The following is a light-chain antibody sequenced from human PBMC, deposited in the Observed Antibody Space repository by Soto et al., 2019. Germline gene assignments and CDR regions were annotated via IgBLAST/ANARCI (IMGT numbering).Light chain of an antibody. V-gene: IGKV3-20*01. CDR2: GAS. CDR3: PQFGNSART. Sequence: EIVLTQSPGTLSLSPGERATLSCRASQSVSSTDLVWYQQKPGQAPRLLIYGASSRATGIPARFSGSGSGTDFSLTISRLEPEDLAVYYCPQFGNSARTFGQGTEVEV. J-gene: IGKJ1*01. CDR1: QSVSSTD.